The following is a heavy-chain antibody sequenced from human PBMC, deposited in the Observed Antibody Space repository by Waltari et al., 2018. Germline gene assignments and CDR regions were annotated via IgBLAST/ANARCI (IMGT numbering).Heavy chain of an antibody. CDR1: GGSLSSYY. Sequence: QVQLQESGPGLVKPSETLSLTCTVSGGSLSSYYWSWIRPPPGKGLEWIGYIYYSGSTNYNPSLKSRVTISVDTSKNQFSLKLSSVTAADTAVYYCARDSIAAAYYGMDVWGQGTTVTVSS. J-gene: IGHJ6*02. D-gene: IGHD6-13*01. CDR3: ARDSIAAAYYGMDV. V-gene: IGHV4-59*01. CDR2: IYYSGST.